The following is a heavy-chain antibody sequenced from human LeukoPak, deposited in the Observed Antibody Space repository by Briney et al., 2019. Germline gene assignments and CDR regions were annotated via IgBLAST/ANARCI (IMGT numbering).Heavy chain of an antibody. D-gene: IGHD4-17*01. V-gene: IGHV3-48*03. CDR3: ARLFDYGAN. CDR1: GFTFSSYE. Sequence: GRSLRLSCAASGFTFSSYEMNWVRQAPGKGLEWVSYISSSVSTKYYADSVKGRFTISRDHAKNSLYLQMNSLRAEDTAVYYCARLFDYGANWGQGTLVTVSS. J-gene: IGHJ4*02. CDR2: ISSSVSTK.